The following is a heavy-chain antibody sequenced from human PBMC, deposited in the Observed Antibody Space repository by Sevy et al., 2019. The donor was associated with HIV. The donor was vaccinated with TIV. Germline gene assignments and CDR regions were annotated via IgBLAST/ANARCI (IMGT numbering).Heavy chain of an antibody. CDR1: GFSISGYG. CDR3: AREDIRVAGIGYYFHS. V-gene: IGHV3-33*01. Sequence: GGSLRLSCAASGFSISGYGMHWVRQAPGKGLEWVAVIWYDGNNKEYADSVKGRFTISRDNSKNTLYLQMNSLRAEDTAVYYCAREDIRVAGIGYYFHSLGQGTLVTVSS. D-gene: IGHD6-19*01. J-gene: IGHJ4*02. CDR2: IWYDGNNK.